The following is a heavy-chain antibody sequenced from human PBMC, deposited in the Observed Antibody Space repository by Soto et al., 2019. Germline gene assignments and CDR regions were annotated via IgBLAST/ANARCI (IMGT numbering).Heavy chain of an antibody. D-gene: IGHD6-19*01. CDR2: INAGNGNT. CDR1: GYTFTSYA. Sequence: ASVKVSCKASGYTFTSYAMHWVRQAPGQRLEWMGWINAGNGNTKYSQKFQGRVTITRDTSASTAYMELSSLRSEDTAVYYCARVKRWPQWLVLDYWGQGTLVTSPQ. V-gene: IGHV1-3*01. CDR3: ARVKRWPQWLVLDY. J-gene: IGHJ4*02.